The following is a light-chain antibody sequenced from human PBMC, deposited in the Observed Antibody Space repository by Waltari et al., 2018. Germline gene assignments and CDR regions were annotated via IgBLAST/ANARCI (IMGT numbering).Light chain of an antibody. Sequence: QSVVTPPPSASGTPGQRVTLSCSGRNSNIGSDIVNWYQQFPGTAPKLLIYANNQRPSGVPGRFSASRSGTSASLVISGLQSEDEADYYCATWDASLDTWVFGGGTKVTVL. CDR3: ATWDASLDTWV. J-gene: IGLJ3*02. CDR2: ANN. CDR1: NSNIGSDI. V-gene: IGLV1-44*01.